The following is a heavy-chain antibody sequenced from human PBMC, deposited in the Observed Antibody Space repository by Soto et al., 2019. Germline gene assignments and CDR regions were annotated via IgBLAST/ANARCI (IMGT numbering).Heavy chain of an antibody. CDR2: IWYDGSNK. J-gene: IGHJ6*03. V-gene: IGHV3-33*01. D-gene: IGHD3-10*01. CDR1: GFTFSSYG. CDR3: ARDPSQIWFGELKRYYYYYYMDV. Sequence: GGSLRLSCAASGFTFSSYGMHWVRQAPGKGLEWVAVIWYDGSNKYYADSVKGRFTISRDNSKNTLYLQMNSLRAEDTAVYYCARDPSQIWFGELKRYYYYYYMDVWGKGTTVTVSS.